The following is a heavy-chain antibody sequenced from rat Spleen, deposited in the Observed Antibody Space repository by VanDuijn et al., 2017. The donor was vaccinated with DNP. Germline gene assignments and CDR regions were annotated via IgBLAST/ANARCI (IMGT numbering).Heavy chain of an antibody. CDR2: ISYSGST. CDR3: ARWSDYFDY. Sequence: EVQLQESGPGLVKPSQSLSLTCSVTGFSITSNYWAWIRKFPGNKMEWIGHISYSGSTSYNPSLKSRISITRDTSNNQFFLQLKSVTTEDTATYYCARWSDYFDYWGQGVMVTVSS. V-gene: IGHV3-1*01. CDR1: GFSITSNY. J-gene: IGHJ2*01.